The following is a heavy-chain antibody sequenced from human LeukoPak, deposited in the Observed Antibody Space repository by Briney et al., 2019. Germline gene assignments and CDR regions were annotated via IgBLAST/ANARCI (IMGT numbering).Heavy chain of an antibody. J-gene: IGHJ3*02. CDR2: IYSSGST. D-gene: IGHD3-22*01. V-gene: IGHV3-53*01. Sequence: KPGGSLRLSCAASGFTVSTNYMNWVRQAPGKGLEGVSVIYSSGSTYYADSVEGRFTISRDNSKNTLYLQMNGLRAEDTAVYYCARTKYYYDSSGYPDAFDIWGQGTMVTVSS. CDR1: GFTVSTNY. CDR3: ARTKYYYDSSGYPDAFDI.